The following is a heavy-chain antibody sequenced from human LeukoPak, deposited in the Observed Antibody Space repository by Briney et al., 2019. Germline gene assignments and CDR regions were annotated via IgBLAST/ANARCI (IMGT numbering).Heavy chain of an antibody. CDR1: GYTLTELS. J-gene: IGHJ5*02. CDR3: ASYRITMVRGVIINSHWFDP. Sequence: ASVKVSCKVSGYTLTELSMHWVRQAPGKGLEWMGGFDPEDGETIYAQKFQGRVTMTEDTSTDTAYMELSSLRSEDTAVYYCASYRITMVRGVIINSHWFDPWGQGTLVTVSS. V-gene: IGHV1-24*01. D-gene: IGHD3-10*01. CDR2: FDPEDGET.